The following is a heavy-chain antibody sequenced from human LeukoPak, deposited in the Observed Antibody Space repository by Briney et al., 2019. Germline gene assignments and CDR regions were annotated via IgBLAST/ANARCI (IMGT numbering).Heavy chain of an antibody. J-gene: IGHJ6*03. CDR2: IYHSGST. V-gene: IGHV4-30-2*01. CDR1: GGSISSGGYY. Sequence: SSETLSLTCTVSGGSISSGGYYWSWIRQPPGKGLEWIGYIYHSGSTYYNPSLKSRVTISVDRSKNQFSLKLSSVTAADTAVYYCARASYCSSTSCLPGRYYYYYYYMDVWGKGTTVTVSS. CDR3: ARASYCSSTSCLPGRYYYYYYYMDV. D-gene: IGHD2-2*01.